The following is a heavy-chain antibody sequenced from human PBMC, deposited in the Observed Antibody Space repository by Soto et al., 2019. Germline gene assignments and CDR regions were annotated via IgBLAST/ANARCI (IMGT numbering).Heavy chain of an antibody. D-gene: IGHD2-21*02. Sequence: PGESLKISCTVSGNTFNAYWIGWVRQTPGKGLEWVGIIFPGDSDTRYSPSFEGQVTISVDKSIKTAYLQWSSLTASDTAIYFCARASIVVTTIPSAFDVWGQGTMVTVSS. CDR1: GNTFNAYW. CDR2: IFPGDSDT. V-gene: IGHV5-51*01. CDR3: ARASIVVTTIPSAFDV. J-gene: IGHJ3*01.